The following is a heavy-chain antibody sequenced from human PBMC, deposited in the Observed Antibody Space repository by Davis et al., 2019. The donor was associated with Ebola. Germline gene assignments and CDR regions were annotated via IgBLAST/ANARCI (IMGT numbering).Heavy chain of an antibody. CDR3: ARGQDNSGWVNGWFFDP. CDR1: GYDFNDQW. Sequence: KVSCKGSGYDFNDQWIGWVRQMPGKGLEWMGIIFPRDSDTIYSPSFQGHVTISVDKSITTAYLQWSSLRTSDTAMYYCARGQDNSGWVNGWFFDPWGQGTLVTVSS. CDR2: IFPRDSDT. J-gene: IGHJ5*02. D-gene: IGHD5-12*01. V-gene: IGHV5-51*01.